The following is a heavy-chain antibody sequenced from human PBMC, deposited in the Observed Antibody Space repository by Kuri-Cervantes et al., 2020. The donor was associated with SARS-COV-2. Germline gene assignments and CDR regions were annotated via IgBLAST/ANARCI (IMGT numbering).Heavy chain of an antibody. CDR3: ARGGYDFWSGPKHQFDY. V-gene: IGHV4-61*08. Sequence: SETLSLTCAVSGGSISSGGYYWSWIRQPPGKGLEWIGYIYYSGSTNYNPSLKSRVTISVDTSKNQFSLNLNSVTAADTAVYYCARGGYDFWSGPKHQFDYWGQGTLVTVSS. D-gene: IGHD3-3*01. CDR1: GGSISSGGYY. J-gene: IGHJ4*02. CDR2: IYYSGST.